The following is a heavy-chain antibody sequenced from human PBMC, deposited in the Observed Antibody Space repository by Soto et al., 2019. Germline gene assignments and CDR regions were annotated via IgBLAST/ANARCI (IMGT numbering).Heavy chain of an antibody. CDR3: ARVEQGYCSGGSCYIFDY. CDR2: IYYSGST. Sequence: SETLSLTCTVSGGSISSGGYYWSWIRQHPGKGLEWIGYIYYSGSTYYNPSLKSRVTISVDTSKNQFSLKLSSVTAADTAVYYCARVEQGYCSGGSCYIFDYWGQGTLVNVSS. CDR1: GGSISSGGYY. J-gene: IGHJ4*02. D-gene: IGHD2-15*01. V-gene: IGHV4-31*03.